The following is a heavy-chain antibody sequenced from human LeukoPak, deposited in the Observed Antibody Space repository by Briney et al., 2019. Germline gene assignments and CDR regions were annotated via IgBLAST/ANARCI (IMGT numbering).Heavy chain of an antibody. Sequence: GASVKVSCKASGYTFTSYGISWVRQAPGQGLEWMGWISAYNGNTNYAQKLQGRVTMTTDTSTSTAYMELRSLRSDDTAMYYCARDVEVGGYWNDGYYYYGMDVWSQGTTVTVSS. D-gene: IGHD1-1*01. J-gene: IGHJ6*02. CDR1: GYTFTSYG. V-gene: IGHV1-18*01. CDR2: ISAYNGNT. CDR3: ARDVEVGGYWNDGYYYYGMDV.